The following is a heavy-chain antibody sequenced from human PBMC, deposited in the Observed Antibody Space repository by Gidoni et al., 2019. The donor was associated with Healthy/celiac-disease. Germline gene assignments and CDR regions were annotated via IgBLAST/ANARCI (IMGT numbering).Heavy chain of an antibody. J-gene: IGHJ6*02. CDR3: ASVPVVPAATPYYYYGMDV. Sequence: QVQLQESGPGLVKPTQTLSLTGTVPGGAISSGGAAWSWIRQHPGKGLEWIGYLYYSGRTYYYPSLKSRVTISVDTSNNQFSLKLSSVPAADPAVYYCASVPVVPAATPYYYYGMDVCGQGTTVTVSS. D-gene: IGHD2-2*01. CDR1: GGAISSGGAA. CDR2: LYYSGRT. V-gene: IGHV4-31*03.